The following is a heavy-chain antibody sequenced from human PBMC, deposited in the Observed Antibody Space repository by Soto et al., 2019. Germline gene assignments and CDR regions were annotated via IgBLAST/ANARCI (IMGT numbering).Heavy chain of an antibody. CDR3: ASVSVSVPQPAF. V-gene: IGHV4-39*01. Sequence: SVPLSLTCTVSGGSISSSSYYWGWNRQPPGKGLEWIGSIYYSGSTYYNPSLKSRVTISIDTSKNQFFLNLSFVTAADSAVYYCASVSVSVPQPAFWGQGILVTVSS. J-gene: IGHJ4*02. CDR1: GGSISSSSYY. CDR2: IYYSGST. D-gene: IGHD2-8*01.